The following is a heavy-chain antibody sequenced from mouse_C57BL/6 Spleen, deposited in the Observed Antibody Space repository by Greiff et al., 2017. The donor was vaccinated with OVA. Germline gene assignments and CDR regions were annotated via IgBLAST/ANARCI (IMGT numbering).Heavy chain of an antibody. CDR2: INYDGSST. Sequence: EVQLVESEGGLVQPGSSMKLSCTASGFTFSDYYMAWVRQVPEKGLEWVANINYDGSSTYYLDSLKSRFIISRDNAKNILYLQMSSLKSEDTATYYCARGETGGFDYWGQGTTLTVSS. J-gene: IGHJ2*01. D-gene: IGHD4-1*01. CDR3: ARGETGGFDY. CDR1: GFTFSDYY. V-gene: IGHV5-16*01.